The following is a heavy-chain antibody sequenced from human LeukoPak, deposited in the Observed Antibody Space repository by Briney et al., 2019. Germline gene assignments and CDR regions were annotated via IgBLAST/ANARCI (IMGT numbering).Heavy chain of an antibody. CDR2: IYHSGST. Sequence: SETLSLTCAVSGYSISSGYYWGWIRQPPGKGLEWIGSIYHSGSTYYNPFLKSRVTISVDTSKNQFSLKLSSVTAADTAVYYCAGQPHGAFDIWGQGTMVTVSS. J-gene: IGHJ3*02. V-gene: IGHV4-38-2*01. CDR1: GYSISSGYY. CDR3: AGQPHGAFDI.